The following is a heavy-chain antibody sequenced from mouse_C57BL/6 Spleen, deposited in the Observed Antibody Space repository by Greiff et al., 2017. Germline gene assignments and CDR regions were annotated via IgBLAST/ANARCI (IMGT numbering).Heavy chain of an antibody. J-gene: IGHJ4*01. V-gene: IGHV1-64*01. D-gene: IGHD2-4*01. CDR1: GYTFTSYW. CDR3: ARSNDYDGYYYAMDY. Sequence: QVQLQQPGAELVKPGASVKLSCKASGYTFTSYWMHWVKQRPGQGLEWIGMIHPNSGSTNYNEKFKSKATLTVDKSSSTAYMQRSSLTSEDSAVYYCARSNDYDGYYYAMDYWGQGTSVTVSS. CDR2: IHPNSGST.